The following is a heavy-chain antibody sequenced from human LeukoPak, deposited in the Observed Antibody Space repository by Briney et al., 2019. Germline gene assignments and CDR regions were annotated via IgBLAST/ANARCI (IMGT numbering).Heavy chain of an antibody. J-gene: IGHJ3*02. CDR1: GGSISSGSYY. V-gene: IGHV4-61*02. D-gene: IGHD3-22*01. CDR3: ARDLYYYDSSGYYLWGFDI. CDR2: NYTSGSP. Sequence: SQTLSLTCSVSGGSISSGSYYWSWIRQPAGKGLEWIGRNYTSGSPNSNPSLKSRVTISVDTSKNQSSLKLSSVTAADTAVYYCARDLYYYDSSGYYLWGFDIWGQGTMVTVSS.